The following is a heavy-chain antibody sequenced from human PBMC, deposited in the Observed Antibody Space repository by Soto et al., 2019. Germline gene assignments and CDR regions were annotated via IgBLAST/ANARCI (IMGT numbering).Heavy chain of an antibody. J-gene: IGHJ6*02. D-gene: IGHD3-3*01. CDR3: AGGGPNYDFWSGYYMSV. CDR2: ISSSSSYI. V-gene: IGHV3-21*01. CDR1: GFTFSEYG. Sequence: PGGSLRLSCAASGFTFSEYGMNWVRQAPGKGLEWVSSISSSSSYIYYADSVKGRFTISRDNAKNSLYLQMNSLRAEDTAVYYCAGGGPNYDFWSGYYMSVWGQGTTVTVSS.